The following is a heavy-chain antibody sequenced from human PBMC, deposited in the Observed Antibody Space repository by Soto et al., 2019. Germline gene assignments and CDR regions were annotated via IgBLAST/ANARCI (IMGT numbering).Heavy chain of an antibody. V-gene: IGHV3-30*18. J-gene: IGHJ4*02. CDR1: GFTFSSYG. Sequence: PGGSLRLSCAASGFTFSSYGMHWVLQAPGKGLEWVAVISYDGSNKYYADSVKGRFTISRDNSKNTLYLQMNSLRAEDTAVYYCAKDRGRVTMIRGVIITSWGQGTLVTVSS. CDR2: ISYDGSNK. CDR3: AKDRGRVTMIRGVIITS. D-gene: IGHD3-10*01.